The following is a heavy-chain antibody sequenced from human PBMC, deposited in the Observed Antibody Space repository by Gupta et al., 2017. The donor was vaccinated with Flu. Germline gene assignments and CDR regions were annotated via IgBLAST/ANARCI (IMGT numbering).Heavy chain of an antibody. CDR1: GYTFTTYA. J-gene: IGHJ4*02. V-gene: IGHV1-3*01. CDR2: INAGTGNT. CDR3: ARETYTGTYSGFDY. Sequence: QVQLVQSGAEVKKPGASVKVSCRASGYTFTTYAIHWVRQAPGQRLEWMGWINAGTGNTKYSQKFQDRVTITRDPSASTAYMELSSLRSEDTAVYYCARETYTGTYSGFDYWGQGTLVTVSS. D-gene: IGHD1-26*01.